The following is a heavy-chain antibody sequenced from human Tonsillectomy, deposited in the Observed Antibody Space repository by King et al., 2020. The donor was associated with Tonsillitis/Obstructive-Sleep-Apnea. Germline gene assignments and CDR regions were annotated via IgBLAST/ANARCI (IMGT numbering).Heavy chain of an antibody. CDR1: GYTFTGYY. Sequence: VQLVESGAEVKKPGASVKVSCKASGYTFTGYYMHWVRQAPGQGLEWMGWINPNSGGTNYAQKFQGRVTMTRDTSISTAYMELSRLRSDDTAVYYCASEVCSSTSGQDGMDVWGQGTTVTVSS. CDR2: INPNSGGT. D-gene: IGHD2-2*01. CDR3: ASEVCSSTSGQDGMDV. V-gene: IGHV1-2*02. J-gene: IGHJ6*02.